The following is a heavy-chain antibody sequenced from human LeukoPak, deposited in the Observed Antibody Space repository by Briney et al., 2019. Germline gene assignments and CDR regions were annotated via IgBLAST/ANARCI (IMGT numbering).Heavy chain of an antibody. V-gene: IGHV3-7*03. D-gene: IGHD6-6*01. Sequence: GGSLRLSCAASGFTFINYWMSWVRQAPGKGLEWVANMKQDVDSMKGRFTISRDNAKNSLYLQMSGLRAEDTAVYFCARIGYSSSSFDYWGQGVLVTVYS. CDR2: MKQ. CDR1: GFTFINYW. CDR3: ARIGYSSSSFDY. J-gene: IGHJ4*02.